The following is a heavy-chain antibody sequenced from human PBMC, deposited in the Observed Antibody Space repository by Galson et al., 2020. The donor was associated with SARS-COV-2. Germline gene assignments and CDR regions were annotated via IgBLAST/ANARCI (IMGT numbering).Heavy chain of an antibody. D-gene: IGHD2-8*01. CDR3: ARDRMADGMDV. CDR2: ISSSGKTI. CDR1: GFTFSDYY. J-gene: IGHJ6*02. V-gene: IGHV3-11*01. Sequence: GGSLRLSCEASGFTFSDYYMSWIRQAPGKGLEWVSYISSSGKTIYYADSVKGRFTISRDNAKNSLHLQMNSLRAEDTAVYYCARDRMADGMDVWGQGTTVTVSS.